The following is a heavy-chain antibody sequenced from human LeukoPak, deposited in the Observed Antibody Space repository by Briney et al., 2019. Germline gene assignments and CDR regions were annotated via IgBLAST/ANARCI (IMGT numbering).Heavy chain of an antibody. Sequence: PSETLSLTCAVSGGSINSGSYSWRWIRQPPGKGLEWIGYIYPRGSTYYNPSLKSRVILSLDKSANQFSLNLSSVTAADTAVYYCARSPVYSSGWEFDPWGQGTLVTVSS. J-gene: IGHJ5*02. CDR3: ARSPVYSSGWEFDP. V-gene: IGHV4-30-2*01. CDR2: IYPRGST. CDR1: GGSINSGSYS. D-gene: IGHD6-19*01.